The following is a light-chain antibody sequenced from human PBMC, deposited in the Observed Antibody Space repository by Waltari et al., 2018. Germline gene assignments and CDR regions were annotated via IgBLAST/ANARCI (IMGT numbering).Light chain of an antibody. CDR2: YAD. CDR3: QQGNSYPPLA. CDR1: QDISTY. V-gene: IGKV1-17*01. J-gene: IGKJ3*01. Sequence: DIQMSQSPSSLYASVGDRVTITCRASQDISTYLNWYQQKPGKAPKLLIFYADSLPSGVPSRFSGSGSGTEFSLTISSLQPEDFATYYCQQGNSYPPLAFGPGTKLEIK.